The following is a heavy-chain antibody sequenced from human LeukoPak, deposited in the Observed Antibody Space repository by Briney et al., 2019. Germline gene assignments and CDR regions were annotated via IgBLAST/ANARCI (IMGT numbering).Heavy chain of an antibody. D-gene: IGHD6-19*01. CDR3: VVAVAEEGDY. V-gene: IGHV4-31*03. CDR1: GGSISSGGYY. CDR2: IYYSGST. J-gene: IGHJ4*02. Sequence: SQTLSLTCTVSGGSISSGGYYWSWIRQHPGTGLEWIGYIYYSGSTYYNPSLKSRVTISVDTSKNQFSLKLSSVTAADTAVYYCVVAVAEEGDYWGQGTLVTVSS.